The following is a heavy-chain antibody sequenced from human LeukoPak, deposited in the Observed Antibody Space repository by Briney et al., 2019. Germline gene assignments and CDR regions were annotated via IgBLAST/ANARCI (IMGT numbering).Heavy chain of an antibody. J-gene: IGHJ4*02. CDR2: IGTAGDT. CDR1: GFTFKSYD. CDR3: ARGGRGSSWFDN. Sequence: GGSLRLSCAASGFTFKSYDMRWVRQAAGEGLEWVSAIGTAGDTYYPGSVKGRFTISRENAKNSLYLQMNSLRAGDTAVYYCARGGRGSSWFDNWGQGTLVTVSS. D-gene: IGHD6-13*01. V-gene: IGHV3-13*01.